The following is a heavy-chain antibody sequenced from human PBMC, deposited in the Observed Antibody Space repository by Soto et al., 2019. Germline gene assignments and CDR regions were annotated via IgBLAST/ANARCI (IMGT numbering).Heavy chain of an antibody. D-gene: IGHD2-2*02. CDR2: IYYSGST. J-gene: IGHJ5*02. CDR3: ARSPGYCSSTSCYTWANWFDP. CDR1: GGSISSGGYY. V-gene: IGHV4-31*03. Sequence: QVQLQESGPGLVKPSQTLSLTCTVSGGSISSGGYYWSWIRQHPGKGLEWIGYIYYSGSTYYNPSLKSRVTISVDTSKNLFSLKLSSVTAADTAVYYCARSPGYCSSTSCYTWANWFDPWGQGTLVTVSS.